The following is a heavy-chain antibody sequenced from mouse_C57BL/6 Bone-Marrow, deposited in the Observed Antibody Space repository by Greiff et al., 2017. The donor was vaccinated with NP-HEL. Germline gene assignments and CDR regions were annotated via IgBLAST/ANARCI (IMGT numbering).Heavy chain of an antibody. V-gene: IGHV1-18*01. CDR3: ARCIYDGYRFDY. CDR1: GYTFTDYN. Sequence: EVQLQQSGPELVKPGASVKIPCKASGYTFTDYNMDWVKQSHGKSLEWIGDINPNNGGTIYNQKFKGKATLTVDKSSSTAYMELRSLTSEDTAVYYCARCIYDGYRFDYWGQGTTLTVSS. D-gene: IGHD2-3*01. CDR2: INPNNGGT. J-gene: IGHJ2*01.